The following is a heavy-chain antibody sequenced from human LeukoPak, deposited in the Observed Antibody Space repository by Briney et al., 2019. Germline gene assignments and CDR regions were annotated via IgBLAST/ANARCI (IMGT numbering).Heavy chain of an antibody. V-gene: IGHV3-23*01. D-gene: IGHD3-9*01. Sequence: SGGSLRLSCAASGFTFTNYAMSWVRQAPGKGLEWVSTISGSGGSTYYADSVKGRFTISRDNSKNTLYLQMNSLRAEDTAVYYCATDYDVLTGYYSDVGYWGQGTLVTVSS. CDR1: GFTFTNYA. CDR2: ISGSGGST. CDR3: ATDYDVLTGYYSDVGY. J-gene: IGHJ4*02.